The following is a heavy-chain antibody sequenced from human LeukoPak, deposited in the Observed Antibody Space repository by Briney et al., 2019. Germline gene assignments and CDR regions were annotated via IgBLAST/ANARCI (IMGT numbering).Heavy chain of an antibody. J-gene: IGHJ4*02. CDR3: AAQRWLQSDFDY. Sequence: ASVKVSCKASGNTFTSYYIHWVRQAPGQGLEWMGWINPNSGGTNYAQKFQGRVTMTRDTSISTAYMDLSRLRSDDTAVYYCAAQRWLQSDFDYWGQGTLVTVSS. CDR1: GNTFTSYY. V-gene: IGHV1-2*02. D-gene: IGHD5-24*01. CDR2: INPNSGGT.